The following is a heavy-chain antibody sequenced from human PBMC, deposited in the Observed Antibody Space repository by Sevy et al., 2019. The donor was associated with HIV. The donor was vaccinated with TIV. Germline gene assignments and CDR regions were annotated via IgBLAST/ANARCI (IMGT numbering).Heavy chain of an antibody. D-gene: IGHD7-27*01. CDR2: IRFDGGNT. Sequence: GGSLRLSCVASGFTFSSYGMHWVRQAPGKGLEWVDFIRFDGGNTYHADSVKGRFNISRDNSKNTQYLQMNSMRAEDTDVYYCAKDLGDVWGQGTTVTVSS. J-gene: IGHJ6*02. CDR3: AKDLGDV. CDR1: GFTFSSYG. V-gene: IGHV3-30*02.